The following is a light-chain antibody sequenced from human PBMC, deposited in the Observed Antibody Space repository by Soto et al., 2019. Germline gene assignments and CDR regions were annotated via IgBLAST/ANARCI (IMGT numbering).Light chain of an antibody. CDR1: QSVSSNN. CDR2: GAS. J-gene: IGKJ1*01. V-gene: IGKV3-20*01. CDR3: QQYGNSLWT. Sequence: IVFTQSPGTLSLSPGERANLSCRASQSVSSNNLVWYQQKTGQAPRLLIHGASNRATGIPDRISGSGSGTDFTLTISRLEPEDFAVYYCQQYGNSLWTFGQGTKVDIK.